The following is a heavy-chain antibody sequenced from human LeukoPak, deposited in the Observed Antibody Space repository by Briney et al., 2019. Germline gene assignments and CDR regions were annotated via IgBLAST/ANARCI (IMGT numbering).Heavy chain of an antibody. Sequence: PGGSLRLSCAASGFTFSSYGMHWVRQAPGKGLEWVAVISYDGSNKYYADSVKGRFTISRDNSKNTLYLQMNSLRAEDTAVYYCAKDEQRLVRHYYGMDVWGQGTTVTVSS. J-gene: IGHJ6*02. V-gene: IGHV3-30*18. CDR2: ISYDGSNK. CDR1: GFTFSSYG. D-gene: IGHD6-13*01. CDR3: AKDEQRLVRHYYGMDV.